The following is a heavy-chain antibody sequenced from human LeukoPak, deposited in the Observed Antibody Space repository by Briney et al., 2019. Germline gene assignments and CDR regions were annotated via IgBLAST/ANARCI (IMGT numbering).Heavy chain of an antibody. D-gene: IGHD6-19*01. CDR1: GFSFSSDW. V-gene: IGHV3-23*01. Sequence: GGSLRLSCVGSGFSFSSDWMHWVRQAPGKGLEWVSGISGGGGSTYYADSVKGRFTISRDNSKNTLYLQMNSLRADDTAVYYCAKERSYTLAVLDSWGQGTLVTVSS. CDR3: AKERSYTLAVLDS. CDR2: ISGGGGST. J-gene: IGHJ5*01.